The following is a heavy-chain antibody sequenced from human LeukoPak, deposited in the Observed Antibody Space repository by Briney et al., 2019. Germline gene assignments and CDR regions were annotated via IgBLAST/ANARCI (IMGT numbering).Heavy chain of an antibody. CDR1: GGSISSSSYY. D-gene: IGHD3-9*01. CDR3: ARDAKYYDILTGYYTVEAFDI. V-gene: IGHV4-61*01. Sequence: SETLSLTCTVSGGSISSSSYYWGWIRQPPGKGLEWIGYIYYSGSTNYNPSLKSRVTISVDTSKNQFSLKLSSVTAADTAVYYCARDAKYYDILTGYYTVEAFDIWGQGTMVTVSS. J-gene: IGHJ3*02. CDR2: IYYSGST.